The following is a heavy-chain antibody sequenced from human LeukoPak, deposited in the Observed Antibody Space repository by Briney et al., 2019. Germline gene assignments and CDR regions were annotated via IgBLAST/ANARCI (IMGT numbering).Heavy chain of an antibody. CDR2: ISSSSSYI. J-gene: IGHJ4*02. Sequence: GGSLRLSCAASGFTFSSYSMNWVRQAPGKGLEWVSSISSSSSYIYYADSVKGRFTISRDNAKNSLYLQMNSLRAEDTAVYYCARDPTAMITPRFDYWGQGTLVTVSS. V-gene: IGHV3-21*01. CDR1: GFTFSSYS. CDR3: ARDPTAMITPRFDY. D-gene: IGHD5-18*01.